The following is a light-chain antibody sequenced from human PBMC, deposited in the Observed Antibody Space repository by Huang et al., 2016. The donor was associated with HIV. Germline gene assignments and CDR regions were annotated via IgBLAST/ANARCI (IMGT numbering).Light chain of an antibody. V-gene: IGKV3-15*01. CDR2: GAS. CDR1: QSIDTN. Sequence: ETVMTQSPATLSVSPGGSATLSCRASQSIDTNLAWYQQRPGQPPRLLIVGASTRAAGVPARFSGSGSATDFTLTISGLQSEDFAIYYCQQYNEWPPWTFGQGTKVEI. J-gene: IGKJ1*01. CDR3: QQYNEWPPWT.